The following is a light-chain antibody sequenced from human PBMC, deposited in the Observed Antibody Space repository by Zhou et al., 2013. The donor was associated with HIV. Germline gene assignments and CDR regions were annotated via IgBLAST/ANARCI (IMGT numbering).Light chain of an antibody. CDR3: QQYGTSPWT. V-gene: IGKV3-20*01. Sequence: EIVLTQSPATLSLTPGETATLSCRANQSVSSSYLAWYQQKPGQAPRLLIYGASSRATGIPDRFSGSGSGADFTLTISRLEPEDFAVYYCQQYGTSPWTFGQGTKVEIK. CDR2: GAS. CDR1: QSVSSSY. J-gene: IGKJ1*01.